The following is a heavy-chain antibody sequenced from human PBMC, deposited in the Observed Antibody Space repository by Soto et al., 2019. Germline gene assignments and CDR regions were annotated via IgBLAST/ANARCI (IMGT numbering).Heavy chain of an antibody. Sequence: QITLKESGPTLVKPKQTLTLTCTFSGFSLSTSGVGVGWIRQPPGQALEWLALIYWDDDKRYSPSLKSRLTITKETSKNQVVLTMTNMDPVDTATYYCAHRPSYCSGGSCYSGFDYWGQGTLVTVSS. J-gene: IGHJ4*02. V-gene: IGHV2-5*02. CDR2: IYWDDDK. D-gene: IGHD2-15*01. CDR1: GFSLSTSGVG. CDR3: AHRPSYCSGGSCYSGFDY.